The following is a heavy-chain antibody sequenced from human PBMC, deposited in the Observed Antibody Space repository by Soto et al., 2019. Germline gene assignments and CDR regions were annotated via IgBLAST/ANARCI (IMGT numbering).Heavy chain of an antibody. V-gene: IGHV4-4*07. J-gene: IGHJ6*02. CDR3: AREREAGDNFYYGMDV. D-gene: IGHD6-19*01. Sequence: SETLSLTCSVSGADINTYSCTWIRQPAGKGLEWIGRIYTSASINYNPSLKGRVTLSVDTSTNQVSLRLASVTAADTAIYSCAREREAGDNFYYGMDVWGQGTTVTVSS. CDR1: GADINTYS. CDR2: IYTSASI.